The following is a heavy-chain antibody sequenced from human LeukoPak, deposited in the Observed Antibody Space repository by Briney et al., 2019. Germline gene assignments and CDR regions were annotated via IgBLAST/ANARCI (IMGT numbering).Heavy chain of an antibody. CDR2: INPNSGGT. CDR1: GYTFTDYY. V-gene: IGHV1-2*02. J-gene: IGHJ3*01. CDR3: ARYYYDTSWVFDV. D-gene: IGHD3-22*01. Sequence: ASVKVSCKASGYTFTDYYMHWVRQAPGQGLEWMGWINPNSGGTNYAQKFQGRVTMTRDTSISTAYMELSRLRSDDTAVYYCARYYYDTSWVFDVWGQGTRVTVSS.